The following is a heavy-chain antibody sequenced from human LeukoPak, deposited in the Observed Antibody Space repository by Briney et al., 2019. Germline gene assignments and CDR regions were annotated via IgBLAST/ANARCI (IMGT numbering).Heavy chain of an antibody. CDR1: GFTFSSCE. CDR3: ARERDYDSSGYYVFGY. J-gene: IGHJ4*02. V-gene: IGHV3-48*03. D-gene: IGHD3-22*01. Sequence: GGSLRLSCAASGFTFSSCEMNWVRQAPGKGLEWVSYISRSGNTIYYADSVKGRFSISRDNAKNSLYLQMNSLRAEDTAVYYCARERDYDSSGYYVFGYWGQGTLVTVSS. CDR2: ISRSGNTI.